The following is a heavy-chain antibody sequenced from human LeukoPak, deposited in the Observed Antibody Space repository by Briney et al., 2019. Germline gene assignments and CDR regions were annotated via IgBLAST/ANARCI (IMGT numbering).Heavy chain of an antibody. Sequence: SETLSLTCTVSGGSISSGGYYWSWIRQQPGKGLEWIGYIYYSGSTYYNPSLKSRVTISVDTSKNQFSLKLSSVTAADTAVYYCARLSVAEGWFDPWGQGTLVTVSS. V-gene: IGHV4-31*03. CDR3: ARLSVAEGWFDP. CDR2: IYYSGST. D-gene: IGHD2-15*01. J-gene: IGHJ5*02. CDR1: GGSISSGGYY.